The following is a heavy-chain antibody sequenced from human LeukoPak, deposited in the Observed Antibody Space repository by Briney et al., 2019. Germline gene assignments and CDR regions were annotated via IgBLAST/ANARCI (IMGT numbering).Heavy chain of an antibody. CDR1: GYTFTSYG. CDR3: ASLGGGSTVTTYLNY. J-gene: IGHJ4*02. V-gene: IGHV1-69*13. Sequence: ASVKVSCKASGYTFTSYGISWVRQAPGQGLEWMGGIIPIFGTANYAQKFQGRVTITADESTSTAYMELSSLRSEDTAVYYCASLGGGSTVTTYLNYWGQGTLVTVSS. CDR2: IIPIFGTA. D-gene: IGHD4-17*01.